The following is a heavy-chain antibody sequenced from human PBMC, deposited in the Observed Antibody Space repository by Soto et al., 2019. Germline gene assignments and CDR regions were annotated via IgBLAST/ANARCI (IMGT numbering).Heavy chain of an antibody. Sequence: QVQLQESGPGLVKPSQTLSLTCTVSGGSISRGDYYWSWIRQPPGKGLEWIGCVYYSGSTYYNPSLESRVSXPXXXSXYQLSLKLNSVTAADTAVYYCARGDSSSRFYTSFDPWGQGTLVTVSS. CDR2: VYYSGST. J-gene: IGHJ5*02. CDR1: GGSISRGDYY. V-gene: IGHV4-30-4*01. D-gene: IGHD6-13*01. CDR3: ARGDSSSRFYTSFDP.